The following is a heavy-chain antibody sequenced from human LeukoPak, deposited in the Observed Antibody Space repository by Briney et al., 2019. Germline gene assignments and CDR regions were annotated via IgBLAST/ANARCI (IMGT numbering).Heavy chain of an antibody. CDR2: ISYEGNHK. Sequence: GGSLRLSCASSGFNFSNYAMHWVRQAPGKGLEWVAVISYEGNHKYYADSVKGRLTISRDNSKNTLYLQMNSLRAEDTAVYYCAKGAKIAARQTPLGYWGQGTLVTVSS. D-gene: IGHD6-6*01. V-gene: IGHV3-30*04. CDR1: GFNFSNYA. J-gene: IGHJ4*02. CDR3: AKGAKIAARQTPLGY.